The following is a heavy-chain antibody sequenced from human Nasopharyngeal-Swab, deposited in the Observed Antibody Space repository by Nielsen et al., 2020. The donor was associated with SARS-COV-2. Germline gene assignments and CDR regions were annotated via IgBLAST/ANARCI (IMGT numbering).Heavy chain of an antibody. J-gene: IGHJ4*02. CDR3: ARDLGGFGGY. D-gene: IGHD4-23*01. CDR1: GFSFSTCW. Sequence: GGSLRLSCAASGFSFSTCWMHWVRQVPGEGLVWVSRINTDGRRTNYAESVKGRFTISRDNVKNMLYLQMNNLRPEDTAVYYCARDLGGFGGYWGQGTLATVSS. V-gene: IGHV3-74*01. CDR2: INTDGRRT.